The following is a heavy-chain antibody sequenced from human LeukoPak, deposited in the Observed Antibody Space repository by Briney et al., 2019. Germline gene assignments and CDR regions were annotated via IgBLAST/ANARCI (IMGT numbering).Heavy chain of an antibody. V-gene: IGHV1-69*04. CDR3: ARDRRILTGYYYYYYGMDV. CDR1: GGTFSSYA. Sequence: SVKVSCKASGGTFSSYAISWVRQAPGQGLEWMGRIIPILGIANYAQKLQGRVTMTTDTSTSTAYMELRSLRSDDTAVYYCARDRRILTGYYYYYYGMDVWGQGTTVTVSS. CDR2: IIPILGIA. D-gene: IGHD3-9*01. J-gene: IGHJ6*02.